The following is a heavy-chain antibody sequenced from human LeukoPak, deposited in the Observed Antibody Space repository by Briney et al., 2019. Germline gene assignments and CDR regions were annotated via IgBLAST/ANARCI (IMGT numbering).Heavy chain of an antibody. V-gene: IGHV3-7*01. J-gene: IGHJ4*02. Sequence: GSLRLSCAASGFTFSDYWMSWVRQAPGKGLEWVANIKYHGSDEHYVDSVRGRFTISRDNAKNSLFLQMNSLRAEDTAVYYCARIGGSGTYWDYWGQGILVTVSS. CDR3: ARIGGSGTYWDY. CDR1: GFTFSDYW. D-gene: IGHD3-10*01. CDR2: IKYHGSDE.